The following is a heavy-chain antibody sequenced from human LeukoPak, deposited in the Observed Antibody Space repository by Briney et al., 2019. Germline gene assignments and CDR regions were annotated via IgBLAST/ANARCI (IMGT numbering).Heavy chain of an antibody. CDR1: GFTFSSYA. J-gene: IGHJ6*02. CDR2: ISGSGGST. CDR3: ASEYSSSWVPRTVHYYYYGMDV. V-gene: IGHV3-23*01. D-gene: IGHD6-13*01. Sequence: QTGGSLRLSCAASGFTFSSYAMSWVRQAPGKGLEWVSAISGSGGSTYYADSVKGRFTISRDNSKNTLYLQMNSLRAEDTAVYYCASEYSSSWVPRTVHYYYYGMDVWGQGTTVTVSS.